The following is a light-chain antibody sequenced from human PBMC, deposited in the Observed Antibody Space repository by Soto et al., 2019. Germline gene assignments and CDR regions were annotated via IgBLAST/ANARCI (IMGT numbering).Light chain of an antibody. CDR1: QDIQKW. CDR3: HQASSCPYT. J-gene: IGKJ3*01. V-gene: IGKV1-12*01. CDR2: AAS. Sequence: DIQMTQSPSFVSASVGDTINITCRASQDIQKWLAWYQQKPGKAPKVLIYAASNLESGVSSRFSGSGSGTEFSLTISSLQTEDFATYFCHQASSCPYTFGPGTKVDIK.